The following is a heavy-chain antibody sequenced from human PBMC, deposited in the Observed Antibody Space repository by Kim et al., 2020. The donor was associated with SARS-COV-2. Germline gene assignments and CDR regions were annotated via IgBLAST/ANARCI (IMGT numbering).Heavy chain of an antibody. V-gene: IGHV4-34*01. CDR1: GGSFSGYY. CDR2: INHSGST. Sequence: SETLSLTCAVYGGSFSGYYWSWIRQPPGKGLEWIGEINHSGSTNYNPSLKSRVTISVDTSKNQFSLKLSSVTAADTAVYYCARTYSGDYWGQGTLVTVSS. J-gene: IGHJ4*02. CDR3: ARTYSGDY. D-gene: IGHD1-26*01.